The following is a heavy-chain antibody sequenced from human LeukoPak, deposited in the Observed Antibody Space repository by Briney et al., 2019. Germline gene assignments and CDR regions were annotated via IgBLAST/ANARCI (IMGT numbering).Heavy chain of an antibody. Sequence: SETLSLTCTVSGGSISSYYWSWIRQHPGKGLEWIGYIYYSGSTYYNPSLKSRVTISVDTSKNQFSLKLGSVTAADTAVYYCAREHDSSGYYLNNWFDPWGQGTLVTVSS. D-gene: IGHD3-22*01. J-gene: IGHJ5*02. CDR1: GGSISSYY. V-gene: IGHV4-59*06. CDR2: IYYSGST. CDR3: AREHDSSGYYLNNWFDP.